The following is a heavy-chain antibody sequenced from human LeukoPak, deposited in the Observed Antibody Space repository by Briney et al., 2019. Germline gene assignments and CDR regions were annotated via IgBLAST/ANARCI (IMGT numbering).Heavy chain of an antibody. CDR2: INHSGST. V-gene: IGHV4-34*01. CDR1: GGSFSGYY. CDR3: AREGLGETYFEY. J-gene: IGHJ4*02. D-gene: IGHD3-10*01. Sequence: SETLSLTCAVYGGSFSGYYWSWIRQPPGKGLEWIGEINHSGSTNYNPSLKSRVSMSVDKSKNHFSLRLTSVTAADTAVYYCAREGLGETYFEYWGRGILVTVSS.